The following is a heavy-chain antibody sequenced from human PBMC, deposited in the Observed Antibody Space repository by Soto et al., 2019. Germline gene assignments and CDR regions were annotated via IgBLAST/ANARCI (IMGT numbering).Heavy chain of an antibody. J-gene: IGHJ3*02. V-gene: IGHV4-34*01. CDR2: INHSGST. Sequence: SETLSLTCAVYGGSFSGYYWSWIRQPPGKGLEWIGEINHSGSTNYNPSLNSRVTISVDTSKNQFSLKLSSVTAADTAVYYCAYGDYVIAFDIWGQGTMVTVSS. D-gene: IGHD4-17*01. CDR1: GGSFSGYY. CDR3: AYGDYVIAFDI.